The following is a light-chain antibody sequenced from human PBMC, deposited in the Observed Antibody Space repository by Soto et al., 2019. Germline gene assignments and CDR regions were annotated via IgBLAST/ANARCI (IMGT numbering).Light chain of an antibody. CDR1: QSISTY. CDR2: AAS. Sequence: DIQMTQSPSSLSASVGDRVTITCRASQSISTYLNWYQQKPGKAPKLLIYAASTLQSGVPSRFSCSGSGTDFRRTITRLQHEDIAPYYCQQSSTTPRTFGQGTNVDFK. V-gene: IGKV1-39*01. J-gene: IGKJ1*01. CDR3: QQSSTTPRT.